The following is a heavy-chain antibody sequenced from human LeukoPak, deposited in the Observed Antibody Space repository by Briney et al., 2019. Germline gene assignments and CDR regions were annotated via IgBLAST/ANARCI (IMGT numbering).Heavy chain of an antibody. CDR3: AKAGSFWGFDS. V-gene: IGHV3-23*01. CDR1: GFTFSSYA. CDR2: ISAGDGSP. J-gene: IGHJ4*02. Sequence: GGSLRPSCAASGFTFSSYAMTWGRQAPGKGLEWVSGISAGDGSPFYADSVKGRFTISRDNPKNTLYLQMNSLRAEDTAVYYCAKAGSFWGFDSWGQGTLVTVSS. D-gene: IGHD1-26*01.